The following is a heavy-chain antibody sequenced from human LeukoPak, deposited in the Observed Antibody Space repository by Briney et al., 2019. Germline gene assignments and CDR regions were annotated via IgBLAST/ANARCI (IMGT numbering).Heavy chain of an antibody. CDR1: GGSFSGYY. Sequence: SETLSLTCAVYGGSFSGYYWSWIRQPPGKGLEWIGEINHGGSTKYNPSLKSRVTISVDTSKNQFALKLSSVTAADTAVYYCARAPYDFWSGYYGGLYFDYWGQGTLVTVSS. CDR2: INHGGST. J-gene: IGHJ4*02. V-gene: IGHV4-34*01. CDR3: ARAPYDFWSGYYGGLYFDY. D-gene: IGHD3-3*01.